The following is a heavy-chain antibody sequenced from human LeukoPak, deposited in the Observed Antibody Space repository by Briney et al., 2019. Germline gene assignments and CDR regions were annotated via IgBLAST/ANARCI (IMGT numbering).Heavy chain of an antibody. V-gene: IGHV3-30-3*01. Sequence: GGSLRLYCAASGFTFSSYPIHWVRQAPGKGLEWVAVISDDGGNKYYADSVKGRFTISRDNSKNTLYLQMSSLRTEDTAVYYCAKANAGYCSSTSCYPFDYWGQGTLVTVSS. D-gene: IGHD2-2*01. J-gene: IGHJ4*02. CDR1: GFTFSSYP. CDR2: ISDDGGNK. CDR3: AKANAGYCSSTSCYPFDY.